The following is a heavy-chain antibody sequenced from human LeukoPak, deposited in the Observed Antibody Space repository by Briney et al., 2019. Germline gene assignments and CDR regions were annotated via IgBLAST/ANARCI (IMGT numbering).Heavy chain of an antibody. CDR3: ARLEPANWGSGPDY. J-gene: IGHJ4*02. D-gene: IGHD7-27*01. CDR2: IYSTGTT. V-gene: IGHV4-4*07. Sequence: SETLSLTCTVSGGSISGYYWSWIRQPAGGVLECIGRIYSTGTTTYNASLRSRVTISVDQSKSQSSLKLTSVTAADTAVYYCARLEPANWGSGPDYWGQGTLVTVSS. CDR1: GGSISGYY.